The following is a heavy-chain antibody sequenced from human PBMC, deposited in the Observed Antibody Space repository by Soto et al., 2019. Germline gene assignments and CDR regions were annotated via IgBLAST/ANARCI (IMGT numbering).Heavy chain of an antibody. CDR1: GFTFSSYA. D-gene: IGHD5-12*01. CDR2: ISTNGGST. Sequence: EVQLVESGGGLVQPGGSLRLSCAASGFTFSSYAMHWVRQAPGKGLEYVSAISTNGGSTYYAKAVKGRFTISRDNSKNTRYLQLGSLRPEDMAVYYWARAGEGGMVATFDYWGQGTLVTVSS. J-gene: IGHJ4*02. V-gene: IGHV3-64*01. CDR3: ARAGEGGMVATFDY.